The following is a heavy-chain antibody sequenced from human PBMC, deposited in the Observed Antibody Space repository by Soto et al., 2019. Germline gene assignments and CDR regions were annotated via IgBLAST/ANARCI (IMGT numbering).Heavy chain of an antibody. V-gene: IGHV6-1*01. CDR1: GDIVFSNTAT. J-gene: IGHJ3*02. CDR2: TYYRSQWHN. Sequence: QVQLQQSGPGLVKPSQTLSLTCAISGDIVFSNTATWNWIRQSPSRGLEWLGRTYYRSQWHNDYAESVKSRITVNPDTSKNQFSLQLNSVTPEDTAVYYCARESGFLSEALDIWGRGTMVTVSS. CDR3: ARESGFLSEALDI. D-gene: IGHD1-26*01.